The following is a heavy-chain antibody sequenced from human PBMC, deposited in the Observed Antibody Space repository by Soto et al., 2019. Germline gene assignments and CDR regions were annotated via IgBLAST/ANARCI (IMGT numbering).Heavy chain of an antibody. CDR1: GFTFSSYA. CDR3: AKDSWFGEFYPYFDY. J-gene: IGHJ4*02. D-gene: IGHD3-10*01. Sequence: PGGSLRLSCAASGFTFSSYAMSWVRQAPGKGLEWVSAISGSGGSTYYADSVKGRFTISRDNSKNTMYLQMNSLRAEDTAVYYCAKDSWFGEFYPYFDYWGQGTLVTVSS. V-gene: IGHV3-23*01. CDR2: ISGSGGST.